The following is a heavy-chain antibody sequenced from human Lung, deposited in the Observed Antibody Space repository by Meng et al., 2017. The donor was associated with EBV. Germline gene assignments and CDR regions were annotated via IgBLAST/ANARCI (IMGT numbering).Heavy chain of an antibody. CDR3: ARAVDTGYFDY. D-gene: IGHD5-18*01. CDR2: INHGGST. J-gene: IGHJ4*02. CDR1: GGSFSTYY. V-gene: IGHV4-34*01. Sequence: QVQLQQGGAGLLKPSETLPLTCAVYGGSFSTYYGSWLRQSPGKGLAWIGEINHGGSTNYNPSLKSRVTISVDKSKNQFSLKLSSVTAADTAVYYCARAVDTGYFDYWGQGTLVTVSS.